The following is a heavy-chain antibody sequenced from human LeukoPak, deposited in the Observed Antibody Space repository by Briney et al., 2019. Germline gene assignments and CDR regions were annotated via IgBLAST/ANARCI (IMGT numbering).Heavy chain of an antibody. CDR1: SASIITASYY. J-gene: IGHJ4*02. Sequence: SESRSPTCTVSSASIITASYYCAWLRHPPVKGLEGIGAINHLGGTYYSPSLKNRLTVSGDTSNNLCSLRLPSVTAADMAVYFCARGSLNHDSFDYWGQGILVTVSS. V-gene: IGHV4-39*07. D-gene: IGHD1-14*01. CDR3: ARGSLNHDSFDY. CDR2: INHLGGT.